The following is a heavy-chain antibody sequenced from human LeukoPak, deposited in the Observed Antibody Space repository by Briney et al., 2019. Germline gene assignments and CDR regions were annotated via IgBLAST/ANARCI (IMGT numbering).Heavy chain of an antibody. Sequence: GASVKVSCKASGYTFTGYYMHWVRQAPGQGLEWMGWINPNSGGTSYAQKLQGRVTMTRDTSISTAYMELSRLRSDDTAVYYCARVTQTNYDSSGLDAFDIWGQGTMVTVSS. CDR3: ARVTQTNYDSSGLDAFDI. CDR1: GYTFTGYY. V-gene: IGHV1-2*02. D-gene: IGHD3-22*01. J-gene: IGHJ3*02. CDR2: INPNSGGT.